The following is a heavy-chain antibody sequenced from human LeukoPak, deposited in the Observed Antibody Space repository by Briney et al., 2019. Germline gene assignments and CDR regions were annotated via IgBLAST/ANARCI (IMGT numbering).Heavy chain of an antibody. D-gene: IGHD6-13*01. J-gene: IGHJ4*02. CDR3: AKWVERLYSSSWRTFDY. CDR1: GFTFSSYA. CDR2: ISGSGGST. V-gene: IGHV3-23*01. Sequence: PGGSLRLSCAASGFTFSSYAMSWVRQAPGKGLEWVSAISGSGGSTYYADSVKGRFTISRDNSKNTLYLQMNSLRAEDTAVYYCAKWVERLYSSSWRTFDYWGQGTLVTVSS.